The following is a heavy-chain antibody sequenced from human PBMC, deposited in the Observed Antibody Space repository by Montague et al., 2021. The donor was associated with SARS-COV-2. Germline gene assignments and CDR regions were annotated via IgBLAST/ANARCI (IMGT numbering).Heavy chain of an antibody. CDR3: ARTCSDYGDYDAFDL. D-gene: IGHD4-17*01. CDR1: GGSISTYY. Sequence: SETLSLTCTVSGGSISTYYWNWIRQPPGKGLEWIAYIYYSGSTNYIPSXXSRATISLDTSKNQFSLKLNSVTAAGTAVYFCARTCSDYGDYDAFDLWGQGTMVTVSS. J-gene: IGHJ3*01. V-gene: IGHV4-59*13. CDR2: IYYSGST.